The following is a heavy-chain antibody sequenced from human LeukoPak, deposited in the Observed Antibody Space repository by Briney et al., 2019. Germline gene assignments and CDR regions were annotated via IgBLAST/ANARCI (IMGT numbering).Heavy chain of an antibody. V-gene: IGHV5-51*01. CDR1: GYSFTSYW. Sequence: GESLKISCKGSGYSFTSYWIGWVRQMPGKGLEWMGIIYPGDSDTRYSPSFQGQVTTSADKSISTAYLQWSSLKASDTAMYYCARRGVRCSSTSCFSASWFDPWGQGTLVTVSS. J-gene: IGHJ5*02. CDR2: IYPGDSDT. D-gene: IGHD2-2*01. CDR3: ARRGVRCSSTSCFSASWFDP.